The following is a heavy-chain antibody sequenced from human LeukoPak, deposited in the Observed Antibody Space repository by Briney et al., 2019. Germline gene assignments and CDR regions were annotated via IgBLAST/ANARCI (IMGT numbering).Heavy chain of an antibody. CDR2: MNPNSGNT. J-gene: IGHJ1*01. Sequence: ASVKVSCKASGYTFSSHDINWVRQVPGHGLEWMGWMNPNSGNTGYAQKFQGRVAMTRDTSIGTAYLDLSSLRSDDTAVYYCVRGDNVVSTAILLLQYWGQGTLVAVSS. D-gene: IGHD2-21*02. CDR1: GYTFSSHD. V-gene: IGHV1-8*01. CDR3: VRGDNVVSTAILLLQY.